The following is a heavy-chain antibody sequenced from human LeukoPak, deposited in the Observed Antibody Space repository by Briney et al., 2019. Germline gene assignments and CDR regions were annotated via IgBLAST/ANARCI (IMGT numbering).Heavy chain of an antibody. CDR1: GYTFSGNF. Sequence: ASVTVSYMASGYTFSGNFMHWVRPAPGHGREWMGWINPNNGDTHYAQKFQGRVTMTRNTSITTAYMELSSLRADDTAVYYCARTRESQISMAYLDYWGQGTLVAVSS. V-gene: IGHV1-2*02. CDR3: ARTRESQISMAYLDY. CDR2: INPNNGDT. J-gene: IGHJ4*02. D-gene: IGHD2/OR15-2a*01.